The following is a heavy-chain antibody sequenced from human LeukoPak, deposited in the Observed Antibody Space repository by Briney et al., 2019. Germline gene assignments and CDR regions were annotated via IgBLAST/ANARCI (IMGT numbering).Heavy chain of an antibody. V-gene: IGHV4-59*12. Sequence: PSETLSLTCTVSGGSISSYYWSWIRQPPGKGLEWIGYIYHSGSTYYNPSLKSRVTISVDRSKNQFSLKLSSVTAADTAVYYCASGEMVRAVTGDYWGQGILVTVSS. CDR3: ASGEMVRAVTGDY. J-gene: IGHJ4*02. CDR2: IYHSGST. D-gene: IGHD3-10*01. CDR1: GGSISSYY.